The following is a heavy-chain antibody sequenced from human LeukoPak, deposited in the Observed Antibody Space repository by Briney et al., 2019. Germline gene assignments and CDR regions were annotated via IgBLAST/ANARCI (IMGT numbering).Heavy chain of an antibody. CDR3: VRISTAVAGADY. J-gene: IGHJ4*02. D-gene: IGHD6-19*01. V-gene: IGHV3-7*01. Sequence: GGSLRLSCAASGFNFDDSWMTWVRQAPGKGLGWVANIKNDGTEKYYADFVKGRFTISRDNVESFLFLQMDSLRADDTAVYYCVRISTAVAGADYWGQGTLLTVSS. CDR2: IKNDGTEK. CDR1: GFNFDDSW.